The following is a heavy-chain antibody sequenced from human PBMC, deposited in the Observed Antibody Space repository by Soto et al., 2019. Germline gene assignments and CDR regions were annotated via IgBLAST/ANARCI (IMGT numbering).Heavy chain of an antibody. Sequence: GGSLRLSCAASGFTFSSYGMHWVRQAPGKGQEWVAVIRYDGSNKYYADSVKGRFTTSRDNPKNTPYLQMNSLRAEDTAVYYCARGAPYDYLWGSYRDLDYWGQGTLVTVSS. D-gene: IGHD3-16*01. J-gene: IGHJ4*02. CDR1: GFTFSSYG. CDR2: IRYDGSNK. V-gene: IGHV3-30*02. CDR3: ARGAPYDYLWGSYRDLDY.